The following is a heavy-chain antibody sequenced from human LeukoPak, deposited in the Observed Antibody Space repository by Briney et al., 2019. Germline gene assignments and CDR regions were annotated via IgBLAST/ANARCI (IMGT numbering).Heavy chain of an antibody. Sequence: GGSLRLSCAASGFTFSDYAMSWVRQAPGKGLEWVSAISGSGGSTYYADSVKGRFTISRDNSKNTLYLQMNSLRAEDTAVYYCAKGVLVYDYVWGSYRYTDPFDYWGQGTLVTVSS. J-gene: IGHJ4*02. CDR3: AKGVLVYDYVWGSYRYTDPFDY. V-gene: IGHV3-23*01. CDR2: ISGSGGST. D-gene: IGHD3-16*02. CDR1: GFTFSDYA.